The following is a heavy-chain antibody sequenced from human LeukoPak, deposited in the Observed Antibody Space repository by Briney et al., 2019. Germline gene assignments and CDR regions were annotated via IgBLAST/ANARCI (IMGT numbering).Heavy chain of an antibody. Sequence: SSETLSLTCTVSGGSISSSSYYWGWIRQPPGKGLEWIGSIYYSGSTYYNPSLKSRVTISPDTSKNQFSLKLTSVTAADTAVYYCTREVRSAWASFDPWGQGTLVIVSS. V-gene: IGHV4-39*07. D-gene: IGHD1-26*01. CDR2: IYYSGST. CDR1: GGSISSSSYY. J-gene: IGHJ5*02. CDR3: TREVRSAWASFDP.